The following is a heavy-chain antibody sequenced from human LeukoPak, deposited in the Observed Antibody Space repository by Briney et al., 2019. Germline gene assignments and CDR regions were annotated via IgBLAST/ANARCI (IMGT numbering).Heavy chain of an antibody. D-gene: IGHD5-18*01. CDR2: ISDSSDTM. CDR1: GFTFSYYS. J-gene: IGHJ6*03. V-gene: IGHV3-48*01. Sequence: GGSLRLSCAASGFTFSYYSMNWVRQAPGKGLEWVSYISDSSDTMYYADSVKGRFTISRDNAKNSLYLQMNSLRAEDTAVYYCARTTEGGYTYDYFYYYYMDVWGKGTTVTISS. CDR3: ARTTEGGYTYDYFYYYYMDV.